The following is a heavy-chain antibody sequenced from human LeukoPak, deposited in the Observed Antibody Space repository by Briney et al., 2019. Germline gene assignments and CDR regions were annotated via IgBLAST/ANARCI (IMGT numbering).Heavy chain of an antibody. CDR3: ARVGPTTVTTSGNY. Sequence: ASVKVSCKASGYTFTGYYMHWVRQAPGQGLEWMGWINPNSGGTNYAQKFQGRVTMTRDTSISTAYMELSRLRSDDTAVYYCARVGPTTVTTSGNYWGQGTLVTVSS. CDR1: GYTFTGYY. CDR2: INPNSGGT. D-gene: IGHD4-17*01. J-gene: IGHJ4*02. V-gene: IGHV1-2*02.